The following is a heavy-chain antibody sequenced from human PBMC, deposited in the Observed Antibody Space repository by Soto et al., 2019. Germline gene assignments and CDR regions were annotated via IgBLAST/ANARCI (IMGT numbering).Heavy chain of an antibody. V-gene: IGHV4-38-2*02. Sequence: SETLSLTCAVSGYSINSGYYWGWIRQPPGKGLQWIGSIYHSGTTYYNPSLKSRVTISVDTSRNQFSLKLTSVTAADTAVYFCARDAARYYDFWSGPNEDDYYYAMDVWGQGTTVT. D-gene: IGHD3-3*01. CDR3: ARDAARYYDFWSGPNEDDYYYAMDV. CDR2: IYHSGTT. CDR1: GYSINSGYY. J-gene: IGHJ6*02.